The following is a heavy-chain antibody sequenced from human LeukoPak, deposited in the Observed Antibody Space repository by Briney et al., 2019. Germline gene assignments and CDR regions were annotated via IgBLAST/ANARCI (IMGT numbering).Heavy chain of an antibody. CDR2: IQQDGSEK. D-gene: IGHD2-15*01. Sequence: PGGSLRLSCAASGFTFSSYWMSWVRQAPGKGLEWVANIQQDGSEKYYVGSVKGRFTISRDNAKNSLYLQMNSLRAEDTAVYYCARVGVVVVAATRDLAARGASLDYWGQETLVTVSS. V-gene: IGHV3-7*01. CDR1: GFTFSSYW. J-gene: IGHJ4*02. CDR3: ARVGVVVVAATRDLAARGASLDY.